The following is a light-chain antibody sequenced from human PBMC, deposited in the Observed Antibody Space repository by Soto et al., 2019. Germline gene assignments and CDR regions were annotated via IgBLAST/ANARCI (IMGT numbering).Light chain of an antibody. V-gene: IGLV2-11*01. CDR3: CSYAGNYTYV. J-gene: IGLJ1*01. Sequence: QSALTQPRSVTGSPGQSVTISCTGTRSDVGGYIYVSWYQQHPGKAPKLMMFDVSKRPSGVPDRFSGSKSDNTASLTISGLQTEDEADYFCCSYAGNYTYVFGTGTKVTVL. CDR2: DVS. CDR1: RSDVGGYIY.